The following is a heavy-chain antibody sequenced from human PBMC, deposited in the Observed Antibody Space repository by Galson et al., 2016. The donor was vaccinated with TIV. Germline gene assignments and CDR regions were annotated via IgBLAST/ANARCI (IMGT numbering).Heavy chain of an antibody. V-gene: IGHV1-69*10. Sequence: SVKVSCKASGGTFRNYAISWVRQAPGQGLEWMGGILPVIGLTNYAQKFQGRVTITVDEPTSTANMGLTSLRSDDTAVYYCATGGSSGWYVALDCWGQGSLVTVSS. CDR2: ILPVIGLT. J-gene: IGHJ4*02. D-gene: IGHD6-19*01. CDR3: ATGGSSGWYVALDC. CDR1: GGTFRNYA.